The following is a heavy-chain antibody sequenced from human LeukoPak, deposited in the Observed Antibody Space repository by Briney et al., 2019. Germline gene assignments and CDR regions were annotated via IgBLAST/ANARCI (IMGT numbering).Heavy chain of an antibody. CDR3: AREDSSGYERNDY. CDR2: ISYDGSNK. D-gene: IGHD3-22*01. CDR1: GFTFSSYA. Sequence: GGSLRLSCAASGFTFSSYAMHWVRQAPGKGLEWVAVISYDGSNKYYADSVKGRFTISRDNSKNTLYLQMTSLRAEDTAVYYCAREDSSGYERNDYWGQGTLVTVSS. V-gene: IGHV3-30-3*01. J-gene: IGHJ4*02.